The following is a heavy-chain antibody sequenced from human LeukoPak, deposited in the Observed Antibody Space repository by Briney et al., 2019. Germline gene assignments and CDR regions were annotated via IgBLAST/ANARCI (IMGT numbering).Heavy chain of an antibody. Sequence: ASVKVSCKASGYTFTGYYMHWVRQPPGQGLEWMGWINPNSGGTNYAQKFQGRVTMTRDTSISTAYMELSRLRSDDTAVYYCAAVGVVVPAAILWAFDYWGQGTLVTVSS. CDR3: AAVGVVVPAAILWAFDY. V-gene: IGHV1-2*02. J-gene: IGHJ4*02. D-gene: IGHD2-2*02. CDR2: INPNSGGT. CDR1: GYTFTGYY.